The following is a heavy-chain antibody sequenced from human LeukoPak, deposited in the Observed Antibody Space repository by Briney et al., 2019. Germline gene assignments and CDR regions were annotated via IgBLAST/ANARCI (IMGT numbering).Heavy chain of an antibody. J-gene: IGHJ5*02. D-gene: IGHD6-13*01. CDR3: ARQRVAAANNWFDP. CDR1: GGSISGSSYY. CDR2: IYYSGST. Sequence: ASETLSLTCTVSGGSISGSSYYWGWIRQPPGKGLEWIGSIYYSGSTYYNPSLKSRVTISVDTSKNQFSLKLSSVTAADTAVYYCARQRVAAANNWFDPWGQGTLVTVSS. V-gene: IGHV4-39*01.